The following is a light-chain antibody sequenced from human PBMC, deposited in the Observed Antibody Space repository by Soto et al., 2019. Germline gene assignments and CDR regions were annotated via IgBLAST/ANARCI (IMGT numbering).Light chain of an antibody. Sequence: DIQMTQSPSTLSASVGDRVTIACRASQTISSWVAWYQQKPGKAPKLLIYKASTLKSGVPSRFSGSGSGTEFTLTISSLQPDDFATYYCQHYNSYSEAFGQGTKV. V-gene: IGKV1-5*03. J-gene: IGKJ1*01. CDR1: QTISSW. CDR2: KAS. CDR3: QHYNSYSEA.